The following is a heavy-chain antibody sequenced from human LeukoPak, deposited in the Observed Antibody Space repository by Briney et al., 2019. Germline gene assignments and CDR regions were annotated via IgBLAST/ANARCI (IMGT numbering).Heavy chain of an antibody. D-gene: IGHD4-17*01. Sequence: GGSLRLSCAASGFTVSGSYMSWVRQAPGKALEWVSLINSPGSTYYADSVKGRFTISRDNSKNMVYLQMNSLRVEDTAVYYCAKHRENYGDSCLDDYWGQGTLVTVSS. V-gene: IGHV3-66*04. CDR1: GFTVSGSY. CDR2: INSPGST. J-gene: IGHJ4*02. CDR3: AKHRENYGDSCLDDY.